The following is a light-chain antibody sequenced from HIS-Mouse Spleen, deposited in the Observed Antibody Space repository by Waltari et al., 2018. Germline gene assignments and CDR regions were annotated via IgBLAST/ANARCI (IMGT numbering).Light chain of an antibody. CDR2: RNN. CDR1: SSNIGSNY. CDR3: AAWDDSLSGPV. V-gene: IGLV1-47*01. Sequence: QSVLTQPPSASGTPGQRVTTSCSGSSSNIGSNYVYWYQQPPGTAPKLRIYRNNQRPSGVPDRFSGSKSGTSASLAISGLRSEDEADYYCAAWDDSLSGPVFGGGTKLTVL. J-gene: IGLJ3*02.